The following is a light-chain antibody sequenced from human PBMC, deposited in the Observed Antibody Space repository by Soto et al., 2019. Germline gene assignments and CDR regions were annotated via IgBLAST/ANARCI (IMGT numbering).Light chain of an antibody. CDR1: SSDIGGYNY. V-gene: IGLV2-14*01. CDR2: EVT. Sequence: QSALTQPASVSGSPGQSITISCTGTSSDIGGYNYAAWYQHHPGKAPKVMIYEVTKRPSGVSNRFSGSKSGNTASLTISGLQAEDEADYYCSSYTNTGTYVLFGGGTQLTVL. J-gene: IGLJ2*01. CDR3: SSYTNTGTYVL.